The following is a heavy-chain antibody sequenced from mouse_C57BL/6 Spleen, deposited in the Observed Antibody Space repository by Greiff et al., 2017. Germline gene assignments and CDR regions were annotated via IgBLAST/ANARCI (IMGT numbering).Heavy chain of an antibody. J-gene: IGHJ4*01. CDR3: TRGEDYGNYENAMDY. V-gene: IGHV5-9-1*02. Sequence: EVQGVESGEGLVKPGGSLKLSCAASGFTFSSYAMSWVRQTPEKRLEWVAYISSGGDYIYYADTVKGRFTISRDNARNTLYLQMSSLKSEDTAMYYCTRGEDYGNYENAMDYWGQGTSVTVSS. D-gene: IGHD2-1*01. CDR1: GFTFSSYA. CDR2: ISSGGDYI.